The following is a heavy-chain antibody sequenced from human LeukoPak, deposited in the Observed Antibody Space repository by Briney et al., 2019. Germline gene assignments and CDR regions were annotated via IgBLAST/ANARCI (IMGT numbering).Heavy chain of an antibody. J-gene: IGHJ6*03. CDR1: GGSISSGSYY. CDR2: IYTSGST. CDR3: ARASSLPETYYYYMDV. V-gene: IGHV4-61*02. Sequence: SETLSLTCTVSGGSISSGSYYWIWIRQPAGKGLEWIGRIYTSGSTNYNPSLKRRVTISVDTSKNQFSLKLSSVTAADTAVYYCARASSLPETYYYYMDVWGKGTTVTISS.